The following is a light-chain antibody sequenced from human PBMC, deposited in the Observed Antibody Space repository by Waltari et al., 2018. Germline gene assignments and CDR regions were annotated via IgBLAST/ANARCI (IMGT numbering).Light chain of an antibody. J-gene: IGKJ1*01. CDR2: KAS. V-gene: IGKV1-5*03. CDR1: QSIVFW. Sequence: DIQVTQAPPTLSASVEDRVTITCRDTQSIVFWLAWYQQKPGKAPRLLIYKASYLESGVPSRFSGSASGTAFTLTISSLQADDFATYYCLQYNSYPWTFGQGTTVEIK. CDR3: LQYNSYPWT.